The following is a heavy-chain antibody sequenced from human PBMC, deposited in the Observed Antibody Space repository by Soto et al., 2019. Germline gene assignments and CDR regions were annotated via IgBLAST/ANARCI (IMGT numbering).Heavy chain of an antibody. CDR1: GGSISSYY. CDR3: ARGLYSSSWYRGSYYFDY. Sequence: KTSETLSLTCTVSGGSISSYYWSWIRQPPGKGLEWIGYIYYSGSTNYNPSLKSRVTISVDTSKNQFSLKLSSVTAADTAVYYCARGLYSSSWYRGSYYFDYWGQGTLVTVSS. J-gene: IGHJ4*02. D-gene: IGHD6-13*01. CDR2: IYYSGST. V-gene: IGHV4-59*12.